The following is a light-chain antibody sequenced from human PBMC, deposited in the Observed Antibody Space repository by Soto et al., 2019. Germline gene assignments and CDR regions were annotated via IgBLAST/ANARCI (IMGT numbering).Light chain of an antibody. CDR2: KVS. Sequence: DVVMTQNPLSSPVTLGQPASISCRSSESLQHRDGNTYLNWLQQRPGQPPRLLIYKVSNRFSGVPDRFSGRGAGTEFTLTLSRVEAEDVGVYYCMQATHYRPYTFGQGTKLEIK. CDR3: MQATHYRPYT. V-gene: IGKV2-24*01. CDR1: ESLQHRDGNTY. J-gene: IGKJ2*01.